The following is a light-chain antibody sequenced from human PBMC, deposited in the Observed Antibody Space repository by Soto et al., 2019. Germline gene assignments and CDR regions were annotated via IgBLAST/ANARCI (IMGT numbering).Light chain of an antibody. V-gene: IGKV3-20*01. CDR3: QQYGSSPPFT. Sequence: EIVLTQSPGTLSLSPGERATLSCRASQSVSSRYLAWYQQKTGQAPRLLIYGASNRATGIPDRFSGSGSGTDFTLTISRLEPEDFAVYFCQQYGSSPPFTFGQGTKVEIK. CDR2: GAS. J-gene: IGKJ2*01. CDR1: QSVSSRY.